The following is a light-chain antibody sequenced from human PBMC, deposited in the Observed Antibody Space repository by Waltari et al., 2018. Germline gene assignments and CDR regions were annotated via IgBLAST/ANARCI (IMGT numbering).Light chain of an antibody. V-gene: IGKV1-39*01. Sequence: DIQMTQSPSSLSASVGDRVTITCRASHSITTYLNWYQRKPGKAPNLLIYAASSLQSGVPSRFSGSGSGTEFTLTISSLRPEDFATYYCQQTNTVPLTFGGGTKVEIK. CDR2: AAS. CDR3: QQTNTVPLT. CDR1: HSITTY. J-gene: IGKJ4*01.